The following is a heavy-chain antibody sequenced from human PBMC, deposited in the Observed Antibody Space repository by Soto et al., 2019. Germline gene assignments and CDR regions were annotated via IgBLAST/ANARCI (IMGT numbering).Heavy chain of an antibody. CDR3: ARGPVAGAAFLWNDFGLAV. CDR2: PYFRSRWYN. V-gene: IGHV6-1*01. Sequence: SQTLSLTCAISGDSVSSNSAAWTWSRQSPSRGLEWLGRPYFRSRWYNNYAVSVRGRITINPDTSKNQFSLQLNSVTLEDTTVYCVARGPVAGAAFLWNDFGLAVWGQCTTETV. J-gene: IGHJ6*02. CDR1: GDSVSSNSAA. D-gene: IGHD6-19*01.